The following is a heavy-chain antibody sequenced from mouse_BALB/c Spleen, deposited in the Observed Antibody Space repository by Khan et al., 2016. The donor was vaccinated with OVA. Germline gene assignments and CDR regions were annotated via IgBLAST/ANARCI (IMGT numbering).Heavy chain of an antibody. CDR2: INTYTGQP. V-gene: IGHV9-3-1*01. Sequence: QIQLVQSGPELKKPGETVKISCTASGYTFTNYGMNWVKQAPGKGLKWMGWINTYTGQPTYPDEFKGRFAFSLETSASTAYLQINNLNNEDTATYFCARSNSYWYFDGWGAGTTVIVSS. J-gene: IGHJ1*01. D-gene: IGHD4-1*02. CDR1: GYTFTNYG. CDR3: ARSNSYWYFDG.